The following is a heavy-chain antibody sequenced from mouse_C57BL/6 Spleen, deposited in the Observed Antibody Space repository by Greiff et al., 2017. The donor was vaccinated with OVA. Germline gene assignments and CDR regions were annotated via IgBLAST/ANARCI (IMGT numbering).Heavy chain of an antibody. V-gene: IGHV1-53*01. CDR1: GYTFTSYW. D-gene: IGHD2-3*01. Sequence: QVQLQQSGTELVKPGASVKLSCKASGYTFTSYWMHWVKQRPGQGLEWIGNINPSNGGTNYNEKFKSKATLTVDKSSSTAYMQLSSLTSEDSAVYYCARGIYDGYYRYFDVWGTGTTVTVSS. J-gene: IGHJ1*03. CDR2: INPSNGGT. CDR3: ARGIYDGYYRYFDV.